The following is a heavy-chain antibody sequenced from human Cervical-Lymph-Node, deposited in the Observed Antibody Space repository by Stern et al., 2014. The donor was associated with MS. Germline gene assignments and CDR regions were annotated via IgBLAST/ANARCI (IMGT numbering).Heavy chain of an antibody. CDR3: ARRAGYCSRTNCYAYWYFDL. V-gene: IGHV5-51*01. J-gene: IGHJ2*01. Sequence: VQLVQSGAVVKEPGEFLKISCQTSGYSFTNYWIGWVRQMPGQGLEWIGIIYPGDSEAQASPSFRVQVPIAADKSPNSAYVQWSSLKASDTATYYCARRAGYCSRTNCYAYWYFDLWGRGTLVTVSS. CDR2: IYPGDSEA. D-gene: IGHD2-2*01. CDR1: GYSFTNYW.